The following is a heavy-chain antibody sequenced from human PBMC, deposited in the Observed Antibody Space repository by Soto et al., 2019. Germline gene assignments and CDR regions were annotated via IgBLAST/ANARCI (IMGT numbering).Heavy chain of an antibody. Sequence: SLTCTVSGGSISSGGYYWSWIRQHPGKGLEWIGYIYYSGSTYYNPSLKSRVTISVDTSKNQFSLKLSSVTAADTAGYYCAKGVVVAAVQAWGQGTLVTVSS. V-gene: IGHV4-31*03. CDR3: AKGVVVAAVQA. CDR2: IYYSGST. J-gene: IGHJ5*02. CDR1: GGSISSGGYY. D-gene: IGHD2-15*01.